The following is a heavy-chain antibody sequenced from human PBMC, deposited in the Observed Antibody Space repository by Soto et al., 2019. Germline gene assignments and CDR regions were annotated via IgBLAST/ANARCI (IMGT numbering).Heavy chain of an antibody. CDR1: GFTFSSYA. D-gene: IGHD2-21*02. Sequence: GGSLRLSCAASGFTFSSYAMSWVRQAPGKGLEWVSAISGSGGSTYYADSVKGRFTISRDNSKNTLYLQMNSLRAEDTAVYYCAKVGVVVTAMNDAFDIWGQGTMVTVSS. V-gene: IGHV3-23*01. CDR3: AKVGVVVTAMNDAFDI. J-gene: IGHJ3*02. CDR2: ISGSGGST.